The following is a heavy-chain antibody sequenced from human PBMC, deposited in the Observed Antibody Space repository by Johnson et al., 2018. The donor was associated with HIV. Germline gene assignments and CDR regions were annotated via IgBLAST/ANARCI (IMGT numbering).Heavy chain of an antibody. J-gene: IGHJ3*02. CDR3: AREGPSDAFDI. CDR2: IWYDGSNK. CDR1: GFTFSSYG. V-gene: IGHV3-33*01. Sequence: QVQLVESGGGVVRPGRSLRLSCAASGFTFSSYGMHWVRQAPGKGLEWVAVIWYDGSNKYYVDSVKGRFTISRDNSKNSLYLQMNSLRAEDTAVYYCAREGPSDAFDIWGQGTMVTVSS.